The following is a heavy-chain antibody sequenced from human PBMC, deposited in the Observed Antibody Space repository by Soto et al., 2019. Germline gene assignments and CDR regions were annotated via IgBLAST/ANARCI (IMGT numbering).Heavy chain of an antibody. Sequence: ASVKVSCKASGYTFTSYGISWVRQAPGQGLEWMGWISAYNGNTNYAQKLQGRVTMTTDTSTSTAYMELRSLRSDDTAVYYCARGYCSSTSCYGIYSSSGNFDYWGQGTLVTVSS. J-gene: IGHJ4*02. CDR3: ARGYCSSTSCYGIYSSSGNFDY. V-gene: IGHV1-18*01. CDR2: ISAYNGNT. D-gene: IGHD2-2*01. CDR1: GYTFTSYG.